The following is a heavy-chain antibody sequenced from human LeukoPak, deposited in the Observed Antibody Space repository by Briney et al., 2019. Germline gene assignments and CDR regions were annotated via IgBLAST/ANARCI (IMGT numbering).Heavy chain of an antibody. CDR1: GFTFSSYW. CDR2: INTDGSST. J-gene: IGHJ2*01. CDR3: ARVGPSIAARPNIYWYFDL. D-gene: IGHD6-6*01. V-gene: IGHV3-74*01. Sequence: PGGSLRLSCAASGFTFSSYWMHWVRQAPGKGLVWVSRINTDGSSTSYADSVKGRFTISRDNAKNTLYLQMNSLRAEDTAVYYCARVGPSIAARPNIYWYFDLWGRGTLVTVSS.